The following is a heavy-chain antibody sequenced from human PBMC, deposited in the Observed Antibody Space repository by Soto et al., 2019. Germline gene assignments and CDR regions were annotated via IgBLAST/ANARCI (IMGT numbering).Heavy chain of an antibody. CDR2: INPNSGGT. Sequence: ASVKVSCKASGYTFTGYYMHWVRQAPGQGLEWMGWINPNSGGTNYAQKFQGRVTMTRDTSISTAYMELSRLRSDDTAVYYCAISTSVARAQLVAPYYYYYGMDVWGEGTTVTVS. J-gene: IGHJ6*02. CDR3: AISTSVARAQLVAPYYYYYGMDV. D-gene: IGHD6-13*01. CDR1: GYTFTGYY. V-gene: IGHV1-2*02.